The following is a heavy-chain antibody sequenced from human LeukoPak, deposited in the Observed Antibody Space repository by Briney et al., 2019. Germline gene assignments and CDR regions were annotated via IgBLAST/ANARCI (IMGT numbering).Heavy chain of an antibody. D-gene: IGHD6-6*01. CDR1: GGSISSYY. CDR2: IYYSGST. Sequence: SETLSLTCTVSGGSISSYYWSWIRQPPGKGLEWIGYIYYSGSTNCNPSLKSRVTISVDTSKNQFSLKLSSVTAADTAVYYCARRAKRAARQAVAFDIWGQGTMVTVSS. J-gene: IGHJ3*02. V-gene: IGHV4-59*12. CDR3: ARRAKRAARQAVAFDI.